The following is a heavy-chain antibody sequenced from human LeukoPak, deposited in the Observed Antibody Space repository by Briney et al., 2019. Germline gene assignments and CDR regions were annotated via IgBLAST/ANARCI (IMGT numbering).Heavy chain of an antibody. D-gene: IGHD3-22*01. CDR3: AATRTGYDSSVHYRGDY. V-gene: IGHV1-69*04. CDR2: IIPILGIA. Sequence: SVKVSCKASGGTFSSYAISWVRQAPGQGLEWMERIIPILGIANYAQKFQGRVTITADKSTSTAYMELSSLRSEDTAVYYCAATRTGYDSSVHYRGDYWGQGTLVTVSS. J-gene: IGHJ4*02. CDR1: GGTFSSYA.